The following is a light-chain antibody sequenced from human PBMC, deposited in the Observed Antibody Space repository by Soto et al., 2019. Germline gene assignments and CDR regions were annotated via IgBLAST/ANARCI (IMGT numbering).Light chain of an antibody. J-gene: IGLJ1*01. Sequence: QSVLTQPASVSGSPGQSITISCGGTSSDVGAYIYVSWYQQFPGKAPKLILYEVNNRPSGVSNRFSGSKSDTTASLTISGLQPEDEADYYCSAYSAIDTKVFGTGTKVTVL. CDR1: SSDVGAYIY. V-gene: IGLV2-14*03. CDR3: SAYSAIDTKV. CDR2: EVN.